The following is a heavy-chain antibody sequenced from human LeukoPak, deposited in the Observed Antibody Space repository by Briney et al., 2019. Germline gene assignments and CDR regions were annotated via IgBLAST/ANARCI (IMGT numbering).Heavy chain of an antibody. D-gene: IGHD2-15*01. CDR3: ARDFHSGGGYDF. CDR1: GYTFTRYD. V-gene: IGHV1-8*01. CDR2: MNPNSGYT. Sequence: ASVKVSCKASGYTFTRYDINWGRQATGQGLEWMGWMNPNSGYTGYAQKFQGRVTLTRSTSISTAYMELSSLTPDDTAVYYCARDFHSGGGYDFWGQGTLVTVSS. J-gene: IGHJ4*02.